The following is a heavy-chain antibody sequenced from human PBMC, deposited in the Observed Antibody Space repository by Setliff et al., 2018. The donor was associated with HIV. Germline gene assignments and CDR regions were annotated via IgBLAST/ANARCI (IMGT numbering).Heavy chain of an antibody. Sequence: TLSLTCTVSGVSVRSGDHWSWVRQAPGKGLELIGYFSYTDEPYINYLEYFNSSLKNRLAITLDKPPNQFSLKLPSGTDADTAVCYFVTARSSWYNTSPYYLDLWGQGTLVTVSS. J-gene: IGHJ4*02. CDR3: VTARSSWYNTSPYYLDL. CDR2: FSYTDEPYINYLE. D-gene: IGHD1-20*01. CDR1: GVSVRSGDH. V-gene: IGHV4-30-4*08.